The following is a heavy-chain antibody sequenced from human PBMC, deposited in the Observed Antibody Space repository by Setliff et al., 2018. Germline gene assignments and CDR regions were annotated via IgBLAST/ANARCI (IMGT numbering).Heavy chain of an antibody. J-gene: IGHJ6*04. Sequence: SETLSLTCTVSVGSISGQFWTWVRQAPGKGLDWIGYIGDNGKTEYNPSLKSRVTMSADTSKNQLSLKLTSVTAADTAVYFRARGQASIFGVINNLDVWGNGTTVTVSS. CDR3: ARGQASIFGVINNLDV. D-gene: IGHD3-3*01. CDR1: VGSISGQF. V-gene: IGHV4-59*11. CDR2: IGDNGKT.